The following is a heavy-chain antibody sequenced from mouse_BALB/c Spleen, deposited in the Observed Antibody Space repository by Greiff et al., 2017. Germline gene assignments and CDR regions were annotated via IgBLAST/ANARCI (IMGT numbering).Heavy chain of an antibody. Sequence: EVQVVESGGGLVQPGGSRKLSCAASGFTFSSFGMHWVRQAPEQGLEWVAYISSGSSTIYYADTVKGRFTISRNNPKNTLFLQMTSLRSEDTAMYYCARSITTGGWYFDVWGAGTTVTVSS. J-gene: IGHJ1*01. CDR1: GFTFSSFG. CDR2: ISSGSSTI. V-gene: IGHV5-17*02. CDR3: ARSITTGGWYFDV. D-gene: IGHD2-4*01.